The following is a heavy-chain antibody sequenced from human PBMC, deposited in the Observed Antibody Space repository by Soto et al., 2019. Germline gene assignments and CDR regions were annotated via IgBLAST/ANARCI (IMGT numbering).Heavy chain of an antibody. CDR1: GGSISSGGYY. Sequence: QVQLQESGPGLVKPSQTLSLTCTVSGGSISSGGYYWSWIRQHPGKGLEWIGYIYYSGSTYYNPSRKSRVTISVDTSKNQFSLKLSSVTAADTAVYYCARGDIVLMVYAGYFDLWGRGTLVTVPS. J-gene: IGHJ2*01. CDR2: IYYSGST. V-gene: IGHV4-31*03. CDR3: ARGDIVLMVYAGYFDL. D-gene: IGHD2-8*01.